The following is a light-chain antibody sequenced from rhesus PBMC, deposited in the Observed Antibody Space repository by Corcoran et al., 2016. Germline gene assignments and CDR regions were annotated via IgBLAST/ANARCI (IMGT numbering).Light chain of an antibody. CDR3: QHHDNSPPS. CDR1: QGISNW. CDR2: RAS. V-gene: IGKV1-69*01. Sequence: DIQMTQSPSSLSASVGDSVTITCRASQGISNWWAWSQQKPGKAPNLLIYRASNLETGVPSRFSGRGSGTDFTLTNSSMQPEDVATYYCQHHDNSPPSFGQGTRVEIK. J-gene: IGKJ2*01.